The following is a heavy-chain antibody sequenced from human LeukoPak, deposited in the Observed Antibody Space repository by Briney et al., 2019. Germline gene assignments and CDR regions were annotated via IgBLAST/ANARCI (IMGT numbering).Heavy chain of an antibody. CDR2: ISGSGGST. Sequence: PGASLRLSCAASGFTFSSYAMSWVRQAPGKGLEWVSAISGSGGSTYYADSVKGRFTISRDNSKNTLYLQMKSLRAEDTAVYYCAKVLTPYQQHGFDYWGQGTLVTVSS. CDR1: GFTFSSYA. D-gene: IGHD2-2*01. J-gene: IGHJ4*02. V-gene: IGHV3-23*01. CDR3: AKVLTPYQQHGFDY.